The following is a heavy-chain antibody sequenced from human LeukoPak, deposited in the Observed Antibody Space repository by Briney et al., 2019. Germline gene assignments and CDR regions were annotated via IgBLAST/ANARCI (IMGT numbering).Heavy chain of an antibody. CDR3: ARDEGVGELLWFGSLTSGGPQYYMDV. D-gene: IGHD3-10*01. Sequence: PGGSLRLSCAASGFTFSSYSMNWVRQAPGKGLEWVSAISGSGGSTYYADSVKGRFTISRDNAKNSLYLQMNSLRAEDTAVYYCARDEGVGELLWFGSLTSGGPQYYMDVWGKGTTVTISS. CDR1: GFTFSSYS. J-gene: IGHJ6*03. V-gene: IGHV3-21*01. CDR2: ISGSGGST.